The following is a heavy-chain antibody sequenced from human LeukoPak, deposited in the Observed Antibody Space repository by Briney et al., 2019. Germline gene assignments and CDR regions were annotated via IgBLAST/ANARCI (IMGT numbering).Heavy chain of an antibody. D-gene: IGHD4-17*01. CDR2: ISSNGGST. CDR1: GFTFSSYA. V-gene: IGHV3-64*01. J-gene: IGHJ4*02. Sequence: GGSLRLSGAASGFTFSSYAMHWVRQARGKGLEYVSAISSNGGSTYYANSVKGRFTISRDNSKNTLYLQMGSLRSEDMAVYYCARGSSVTTADYLVQGTLVTVSS. CDR3: ARGSSVTTADY.